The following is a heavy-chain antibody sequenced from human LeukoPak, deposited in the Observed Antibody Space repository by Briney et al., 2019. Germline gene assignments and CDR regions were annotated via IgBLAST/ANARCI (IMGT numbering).Heavy chain of an antibody. Sequence: SETLSLTCTVSGGSISSYYWSWIRQPPGKGLEWIGYIYYSGSTNYNPSLKSRVTISVDTSKNQFSLKLSSVTAADTAVYYCAREVGSEDYWGQGTLVTVSS. CDR2: IYYSGST. CDR3: AREVGSEDY. J-gene: IGHJ4*02. CDR1: GGSISSYY. V-gene: IGHV4-59*01. D-gene: IGHD2-15*01.